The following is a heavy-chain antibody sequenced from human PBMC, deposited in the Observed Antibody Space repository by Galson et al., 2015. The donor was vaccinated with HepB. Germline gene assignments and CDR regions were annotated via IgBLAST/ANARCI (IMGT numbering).Heavy chain of an antibody. CDR1: GGTFSSYA. V-gene: IGHV1-69*10. CDR3: AREALSGTRRLLWFGELLDNNWFDP. Sequence: SVKVSCKASGGTFSSYAISWVRQAPGQGLEWMGGIIPIFGIANYAQKFQGRVTITADKSTSTAYMELSSLRSEDTAVYYCAREALSGTRRLLWFGELLDNNWFDPWGQGTLVTVSS. CDR2: IIPIFGIA. J-gene: IGHJ5*02. D-gene: IGHD3-10*01.